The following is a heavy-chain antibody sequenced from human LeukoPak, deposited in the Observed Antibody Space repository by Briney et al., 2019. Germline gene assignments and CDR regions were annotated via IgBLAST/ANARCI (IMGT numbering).Heavy chain of an antibody. CDR1: VGTISSHV. V-gene: IGHV4-4*09. CDR3: ARIRFSGWPKTEEKHFDY. Sequence: HSETLFLTCTVSVGTISSHVWSYMRHPPGKGQYGTGNNYNSGKSNYNPSVQSGVTMSVDRFKNQFSLKLSSVTAADTAVYYCARIRFSGWPKTEEKHFDYWGQGTLVYVSS. D-gene: IGHD5-12*01. CDR2: NYNSGKS. J-gene: IGHJ4*02.